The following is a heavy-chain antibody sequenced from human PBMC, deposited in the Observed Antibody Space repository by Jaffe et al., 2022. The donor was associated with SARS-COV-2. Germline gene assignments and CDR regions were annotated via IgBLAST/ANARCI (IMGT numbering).Heavy chain of an antibody. CDR1: GFTFSSYW. V-gene: IGHV3-7*01. Sequence: LVESGGGLVQPGGSLRLSCAASGFTFSSYWMSWVRQAPGKGLEWVASIKEDGSEQYYVDSVKGRFTISRDNGKNSLHLQMNSLRAEDTALYYCARRGYMDVWGKGTTVTVSS. CDR2: IKEDGSEQ. J-gene: IGHJ6*03. CDR3: ARRGYMDV.